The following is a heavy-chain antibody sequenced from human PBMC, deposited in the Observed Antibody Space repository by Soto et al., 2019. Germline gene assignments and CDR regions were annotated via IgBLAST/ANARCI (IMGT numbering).Heavy chain of an antibody. D-gene: IGHD3-22*01. Sequence: SETLSLTCTVSGCSISSYYWSWIRQPPGKGLEWIGYIYYSGSTNYNPSLKSRVTISVDTSKNQFSLKLSSVTAADTAVYYCARAVSSALYYYDSSANKGPYDYWGQGTLVTVSS. CDR3: ARAVSSALYYYDSSANKGPYDY. CDR2: IYYSGST. CDR1: GCSISSYY. V-gene: IGHV4-59*01. J-gene: IGHJ4*02.